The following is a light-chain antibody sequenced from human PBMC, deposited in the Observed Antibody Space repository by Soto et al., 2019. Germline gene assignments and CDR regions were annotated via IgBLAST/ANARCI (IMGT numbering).Light chain of an antibody. J-gene: IGKJ3*01. Sequence: DIQMTQNPSSLSASVGDRVTITCQASQDINNCLNWYHQKPGKAPNLLIYDASNLETGVPSRFSGSGSGTHFTLTISSLQPEDTATYYCQQYDNLPLTFGPGTKVDIK. V-gene: IGKV1-33*01. CDR2: DAS. CDR3: QQYDNLPLT. CDR1: QDINNC.